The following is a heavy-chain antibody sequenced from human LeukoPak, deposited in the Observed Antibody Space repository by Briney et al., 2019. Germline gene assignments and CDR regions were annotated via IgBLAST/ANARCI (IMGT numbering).Heavy chain of an antibody. CDR1: GYTFTGYY. CDR2: INPNSGGT. J-gene: IGHJ4*02. CDR3: SRDYSSSWYGTRD. D-gene: IGHD6-13*01. V-gene: IGHV1-2*02. Sequence: ASVEVSCKASGYTFTGYYMHWVRQAPGQGLEWMGWINPNSGGTNYAQKFQGRVTLTRDTSITTAYMELNRLTSDDTAVYYCSRDYSSSWYGTRDWGQGTQVTVSS.